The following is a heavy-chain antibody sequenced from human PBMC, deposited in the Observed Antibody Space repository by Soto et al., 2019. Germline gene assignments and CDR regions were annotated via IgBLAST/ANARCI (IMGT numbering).Heavy chain of an antibody. J-gene: IGHJ6*04. CDR1: GFTFSSYW. Sequence: EVQLVESGGGLVQPGGSLRLSCAASGFTFSSYWMSWVRQAPGKGLEWVANIKQDGSEKYYVDSVKGRFTISRDNAKNSLYLQMNSLRAEDTAVYYCARDVPYYDFWSGYRDVWGKGTTVTVSS. CDR3: ARDVPYYDFWSGYRDV. D-gene: IGHD3-3*01. V-gene: IGHV3-7*01. CDR2: IKQDGSEK.